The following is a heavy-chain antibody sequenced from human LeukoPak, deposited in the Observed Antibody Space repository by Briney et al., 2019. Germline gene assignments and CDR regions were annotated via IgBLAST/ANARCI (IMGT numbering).Heavy chain of an antibody. CDR2: ISGSGGST. CDR1: GFTFSSYA. J-gene: IGHJ6*02. CDR3: AKSPYGGNSGQYYGMDV. Sequence: GGSLRLSCAASGFTFSSYAMSWVRQAPGKGLEWVSAISGSGGSTYCADSVKGRFTISRDNSKNTLYLQMNSLRAEDTAVYYCAKSPYGGNSGQYYGMDVWGQGTTVTVSS. D-gene: IGHD4-23*01. V-gene: IGHV3-23*01.